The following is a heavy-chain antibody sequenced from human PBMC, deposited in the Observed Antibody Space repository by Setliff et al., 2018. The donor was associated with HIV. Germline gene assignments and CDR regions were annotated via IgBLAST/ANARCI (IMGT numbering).Heavy chain of an antibody. CDR2: ITPFVGIT. D-gene: IGHD6-13*01. V-gene: IGHV1-69*10. J-gene: IGHJ4*02. CDR1: GGTFSDFR. CDR3: ARDKGIREAASLDY. Sequence: GASVKVSCKASGGTFSDFRITWARQAPGQGLEWMGEITPFVGITNYAQKFQGRVTISADESTATAYIELSSLTSQDTAVYYCARDKGIREAASLDYWGQGSLVTVSS.